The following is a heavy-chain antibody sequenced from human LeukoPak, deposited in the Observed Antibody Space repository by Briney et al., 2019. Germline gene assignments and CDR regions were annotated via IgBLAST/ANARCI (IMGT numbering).Heavy chain of an antibody. Sequence: GGSLRLSCAASGFTFSSYGMHWVRQAPGKGLEWVAFLRYDGSNKYYADSVKGRFTISRDNSKNTLYLQMNSLRAEDTAVYYCAKLYCSSTSCYFPGGDYFDYWGQGTLVTVSS. CDR1: GFTFSSYG. CDR2: LRYDGSNK. CDR3: AKLYCSSTSCYFPGGDYFDY. J-gene: IGHJ4*02. V-gene: IGHV3-30*02. D-gene: IGHD2-2*01.